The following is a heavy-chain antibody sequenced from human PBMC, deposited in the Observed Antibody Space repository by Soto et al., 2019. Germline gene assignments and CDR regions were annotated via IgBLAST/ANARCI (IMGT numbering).Heavy chain of an antibody. V-gene: IGHV3-30*18. J-gene: IGHJ2*01. CDR3: AKNGWAETATVTPWYFDL. D-gene: IGHD4-17*01. Sequence: QAQLVESGGGVVQPGRSLRLSCAASGFSFNNNGMHWVRQAPGKGLEWVAVISYDGGTEYYADSVKGRFTISRDNSRNTRYLRMNSLRTEDTAIYYCAKNGWAETATVTPWYFDLWGRGILVTVSS. CDR2: ISYDGGTE. CDR1: GFSFNNNG.